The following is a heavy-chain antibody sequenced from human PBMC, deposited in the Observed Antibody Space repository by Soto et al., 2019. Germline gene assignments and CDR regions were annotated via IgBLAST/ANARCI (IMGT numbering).Heavy chain of an antibody. J-gene: IGHJ4*02. CDR3: ARWGAAHPPPPHGYYFDY. CDR2: IIPIFGTA. D-gene: IGHD6-6*01. CDR1: GGTFSSYA. Sequence: ASVKVSCKASGGTFSSYAISWVRQAPGQGLEWMGGIIPIFGTANYAQKFQGRVTITADKSTSTAYMELSSLRSEDTAVYYCARWGAAHPPPPHGYYFDYWGQGTLVTVSS. V-gene: IGHV1-69*06.